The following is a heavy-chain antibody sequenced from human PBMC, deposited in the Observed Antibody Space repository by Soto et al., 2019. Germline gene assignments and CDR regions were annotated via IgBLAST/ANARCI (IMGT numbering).Heavy chain of an antibody. CDR2: IKQDGSEM. J-gene: IGHJ4*02. V-gene: IGHV3-7*01. CDR1: GFIFSSTW. D-gene: IGHD3-3*01. CDR3: ARDGTPPFGVDIMGFDS. Sequence: EVQLVESGGGLVQPGGSLRISCAASGFIFSSTWMSWVRQAPGKGLEWVANIKQDGSEMYYVDSVKGRFIISRDNAKNSLYLQRNGLSADDTAVYYCARDGTPPFGVDIMGFDSWGQGSQVTVSS.